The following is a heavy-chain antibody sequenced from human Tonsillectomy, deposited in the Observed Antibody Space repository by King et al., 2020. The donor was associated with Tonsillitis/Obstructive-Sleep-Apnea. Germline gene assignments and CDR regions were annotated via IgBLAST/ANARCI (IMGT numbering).Heavy chain of an antibody. Sequence: VQLVESGGGLVKPGGSLRLSCAASGFTFSDYYMSWIRQAPGKGLEWVSYISSSSSYTNYADSVKGRFTISRDNAKNSLYLQMNSLRAEDTAVYYCARDLSGYGDYVDYWGQGTLVTVSS. D-gene: IGHD4-17*01. J-gene: IGHJ4*02. CDR2: ISSSSSYT. CDR1: GFTFSDYY. V-gene: IGHV3-11*06. CDR3: ARDLSGYGDYVDY.